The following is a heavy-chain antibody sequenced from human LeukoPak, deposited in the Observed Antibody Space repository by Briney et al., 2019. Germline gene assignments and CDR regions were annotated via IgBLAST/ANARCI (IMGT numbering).Heavy chain of an antibody. Sequence: ASVKVSCKASGYTFTGYYMHWVRQAPGQGLEWMGWINPSGGSTSYAQKFQGRVTMTRDTSTSTVYMELSSLRSEDTAVYYCTKQQLGRTFDPWGQGTLVTVSS. D-gene: IGHD6-13*01. CDR2: INPSGGST. CDR1: GYTFTGYY. J-gene: IGHJ5*02. V-gene: IGHV1-46*01. CDR3: TKQQLGRTFDP.